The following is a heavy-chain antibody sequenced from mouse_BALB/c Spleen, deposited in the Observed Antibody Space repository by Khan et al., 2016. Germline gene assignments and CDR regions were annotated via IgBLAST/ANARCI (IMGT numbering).Heavy chain of an antibody. J-gene: IGHJ4*01. Sequence: EVQLQESGPSLVKPSQTLSLTCSVTVDSITNNYWNWIRKFSGNKLEYMGYISYSGGNYYNPSLKSRISITRDTSKNQYYLQLNSVTTEDTATYXCARYVRDAMDDWGQGTSVTVSS. CDR3: ARYVRDAMDD. CDR2: ISYSGGN. V-gene: IGHV3-8*02. CDR1: VDSITNNY. D-gene: IGHD3-3*01.